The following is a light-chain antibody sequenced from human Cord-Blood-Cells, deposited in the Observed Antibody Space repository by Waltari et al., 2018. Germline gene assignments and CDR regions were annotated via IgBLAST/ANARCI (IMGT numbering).Light chain of an antibody. Sequence: QSALTQPASVSGSLGQSITISCTGTSSDVGSYNLVSWYQQDPGKAPKLMIYEVSKRPSGVSNGFSGSKSGNTASLTISGLQAEDEADYYCCSYAGSSTFVFGGGTKLTVL. CDR1: SSDVGSYNL. CDR2: EVS. J-gene: IGLJ2*01. CDR3: CSYAGSSTFV. V-gene: IGLV2-23*02.